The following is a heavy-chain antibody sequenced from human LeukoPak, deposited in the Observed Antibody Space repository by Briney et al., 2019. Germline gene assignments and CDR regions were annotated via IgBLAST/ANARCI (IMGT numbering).Heavy chain of an antibody. CDR3: SRGPLTLMLLGAQTSGGAFDI. J-gene: IGHJ3*02. V-gene: IGHV4-4*07. Sequence: PSETLSLTCTVSGGSLSSYYWSWIRQPAGKGLEWIGRIYTSGGTNYNPSLKSRVTISADTSKSQFFLRLSSVTAADTAVYYCSRGPLTLMLLGAQTSGGAFDIWGQGTMVTVSS. D-gene: IGHD3-10*01. CDR2: IYTSGGT. CDR1: GGSLSSYY.